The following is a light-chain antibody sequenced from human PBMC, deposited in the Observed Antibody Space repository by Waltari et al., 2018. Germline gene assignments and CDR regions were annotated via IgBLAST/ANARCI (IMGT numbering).Light chain of an antibody. CDR3: QHRSSWPLT. CDR2: DAS. J-gene: IGKJ4*01. Sequence: IVLTQSPATLSLSPGERATLACRASQSVSCYLGWYQQKPGQAPRLVIHDASNRATGIPARFSGSGSGTDFTLTISSLEPEDFAVYYCQHRSSWPLTFGGGTKVEIK. CDR1: QSVSCY. V-gene: IGKV3-11*01.